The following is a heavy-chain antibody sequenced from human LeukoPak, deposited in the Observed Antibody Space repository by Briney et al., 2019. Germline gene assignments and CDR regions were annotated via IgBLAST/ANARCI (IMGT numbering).Heavy chain of an antibody. D-gene: IGHD1-26*01. CDR1: GFTFSSYS. CDR2: ISSSSSYI. Sequence: GGSLRLPCAASGFTFSSYSMNWVRQAPGKGLEWVSSISSSSSYIYYADSVKGRFTISRDNAKNSLYLQMNSLRAEDTAVYYCARDLVGATLDYWGQGTLVTVSS. CDR3: ARDLVGATLDY. J-gene: IGHJ4*02. V-gene: IGHV3-21*01.